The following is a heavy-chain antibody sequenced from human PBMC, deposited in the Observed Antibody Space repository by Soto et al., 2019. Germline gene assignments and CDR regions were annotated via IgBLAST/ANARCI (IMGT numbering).Heavy chain of an antibody. Sequence: PSETLSLTCTVSGGSISSGDYYWSWIRQPPGKGLEWIGYIYYSGSTYYNPSLKSRVTISVDTSKNQFSLKLSSVTAADTAVYKCPRVNHGYSYGSPWFAPGGQGPLVPVSS. V-gene: IGHV4-30-4*01. CDR2: IYYSGST. D-gene: IGHD5-18*01. J-gene: IGHJ5*02. CDR1: GGSISSGDYY. CDR3: PRVNHGYSYGSPWFAP.